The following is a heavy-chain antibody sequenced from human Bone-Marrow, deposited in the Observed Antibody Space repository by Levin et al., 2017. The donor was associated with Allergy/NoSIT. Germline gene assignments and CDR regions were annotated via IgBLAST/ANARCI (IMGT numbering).Heavy chain of an antibody. V-gene: IGHV3-74*01. J-gene: IGHJ4*02. CDR1: GFTFSSYW. CDR2: INNDGSDT. Sequence: PGGSLRLSCAASGFTFSSYWMHWVRQAPGKGLVWVSRINNDGSDTIYADSVKGRFTISRDNAKNTLYLQMNSLRAEDTAVYYCASIHCSGGSCYGRDWGQGTLVTVSS. D-gene: IGHD2-15*01. CDR3: ASIHCSGGSCYGRD.